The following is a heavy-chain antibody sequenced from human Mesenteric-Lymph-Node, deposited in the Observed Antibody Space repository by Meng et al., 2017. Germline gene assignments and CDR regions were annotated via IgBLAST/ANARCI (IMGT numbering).Heavy chain of an antibody. D-gene: IGHD6-19*01. V-gene: IGHV3-23*01. CDR3: AKDPHSSGWYDAGYYFDY. J-gene: IGHJ4*02. CDR2: ISGSGGST. Sequence: GESLKISCAASGFTFSSYAMSWVRQAPGKGLEWVSAISGSGGSTYYADSVKGRFNISRDNSKNTLYLQMNSLRAEDTAVYYCAKDPHSSGWYDAGYYFDYWGQGTLVTVSS. CDR1: GFTFSSYA.